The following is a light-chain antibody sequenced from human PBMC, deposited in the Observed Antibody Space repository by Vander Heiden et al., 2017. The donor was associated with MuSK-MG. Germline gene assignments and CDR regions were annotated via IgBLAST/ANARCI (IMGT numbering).Light chain of an antibody. J-gene: IGLJ2*01. Sequence: QSVLTQPPSVSAAPGQTVRISCSGSDSTVGSNYVSWYQLLPGTAPKRRIYANERRPSGVLDRFSASKSGATATLTIRGVHTGDEADYFCGTWDRRLVVHFGGGTRLTVL. CDR3: GTWDRRLVVH. CDR1: DSTVGSNY. V-gene: IGLV1-51*02. CDR2: ANE.